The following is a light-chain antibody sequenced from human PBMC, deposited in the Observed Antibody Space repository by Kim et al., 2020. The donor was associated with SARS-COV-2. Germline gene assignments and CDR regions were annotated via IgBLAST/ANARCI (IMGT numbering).Light chain of an antibody. V-gene: IGKV3-20*01. J-gene: IGKJ2*01. CDR2: GTA. CDR1: HSVSGSY. Sequence: SSADGAALSCTSSHSVSGSYLAACQQKPARAPSLLISGTASRAAGIPDGFTGSGSGTDFTLTISRREPEDFAVYYCQQYGSTPPYTFGQGTKLEI. CDR3: QQYGSTPPYT.